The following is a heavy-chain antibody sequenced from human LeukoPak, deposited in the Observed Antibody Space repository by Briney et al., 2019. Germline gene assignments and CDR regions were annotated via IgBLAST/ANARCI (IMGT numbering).Heavy chain of an antibody. CDR1: GFTFSSHG. J-gene: IGHJ3*02. D-gene: IGHD3-3*01. Sequence: PGGSLRLSCAASGFTFSSHGMHWVRQAPGKGLEWVAFIRYDGSNKYYADSVKGRFTISRDNSKNTLYLQMNSLRAEDTAVYYCAKDRKTYDFWSGNQAFDIWGQGTMVTVSS. CDR3: AKDRKTYDFWSGNQAFDI. CDR2: IRYDGSNK. V-gene: IGHV3-30*02.